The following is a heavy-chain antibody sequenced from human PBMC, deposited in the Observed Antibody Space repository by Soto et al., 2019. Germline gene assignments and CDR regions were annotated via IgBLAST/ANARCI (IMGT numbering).Heavy chain of an antibody. V-gene: IGHV4-39*01. CDR3: ARIRITMIVGRGSDYFDY. Sequence: SETLSLTCTVSGGSISSSSYYWGWIRQPPGKGLEWIGSIYYSGSTYYNPSLKSRVTISVDTSKNQFSLKLSSVTAADTAVYYCARIRITMIVGRGSDYFDYWGQGTLVTVSS. CDR2: IYYSGST. J-gene: IGHJ4*02. D-gene: IGHD3-22*01. CDR1: GGSISSSSYY.